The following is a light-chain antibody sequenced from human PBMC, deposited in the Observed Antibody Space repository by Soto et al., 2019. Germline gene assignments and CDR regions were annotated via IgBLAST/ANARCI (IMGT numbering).Light chain of an antibody. CDR2: GAS. Sequence: EIVMTQSPATLSVSPGERATLSCRASQSVSNNLAWYQQTPGQAPRLLIYGASTRATGIPARFSGSGSGTEFTLTISSLQSEDFAVYYRQQYNNWPPETFGPGPKVDIK. V-gene: IGKV3-15*01. J-gene: IGKJ3*01. CDR1: QSVSNN. CDR3: QQYNNWPPET.